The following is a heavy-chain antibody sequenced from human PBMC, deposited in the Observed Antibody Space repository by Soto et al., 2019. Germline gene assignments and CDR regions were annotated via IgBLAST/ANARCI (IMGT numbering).Heavy chain of an antibody. D-gene: IGHD3-3*01. J-gene: IGHJ4*02. V-gene: IGHV3-23*01. Sequence: GGSLRLSCAASGFTFSSYAMSWVRQAPGKGLEWVSAISGNGGTTNYADSVKGRFTIPRDNSQKKLYLQIDSLSAEDTAVYYCAKGKSHTLFGVDTLFDYWGQGTLVTVSS. CDR3: AKGKSHTLFGVDTLFDY. CDR2: ISGNGGTT. CDR1: GFTFSSYA.